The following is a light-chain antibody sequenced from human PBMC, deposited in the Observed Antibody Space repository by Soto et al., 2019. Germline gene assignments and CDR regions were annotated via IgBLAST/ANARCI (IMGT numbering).Light chain of an antibody. CDR3: QQLNSYPPWT. J-gene: IGKJ1*01. Sequence: DIQLTQSPSFLSASVGDRVTITCRASQGISSYLAWYQQKPGKAPKLLIYAASTLQSGVPSRFSGSGSGTEFTLPSSSLQPEDFATYYCQQLNSYPPWTFGQGTKVEIK. CDR2: AAS. CDR1: QGISSY. V-gene: IGKV1-9*01.